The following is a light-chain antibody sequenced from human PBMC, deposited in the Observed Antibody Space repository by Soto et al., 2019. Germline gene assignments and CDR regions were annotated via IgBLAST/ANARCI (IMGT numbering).Light chain of an antibody. J-gene: IGLJ3*02. CDR3: FSYAGSSSWV. V-gene: IGLV2-23*02. Sequence: QSVLTHPASVSGSRGHSITISFTGTRSDIGSYNSIAWYQQHPGKAPRVMIFEVTKRPSGISNRFSGSKSGSTASLTISGLQAEDEADYFCFSYAGSSSWVFGGGTKVTVL. CDR2: EVT. CDR1: RSDIGSYNS.